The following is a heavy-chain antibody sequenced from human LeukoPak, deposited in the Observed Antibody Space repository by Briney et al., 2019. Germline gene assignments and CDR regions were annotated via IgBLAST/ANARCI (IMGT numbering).Heavy chain of an antibody. Sequence: LSLTCTVSGGSISSYYWSWIRQPAGKGLEWVSGISWNSGSIGYADSVKGRFTISRDNAKNSLYLQMNSLRAEDMALYYCAKDRSGYYEGAFDIWGQGTMVTVSS. CDR1: GGSISSYY. CDR3: AKDRSGYYEGAFDI. D-gene: IGHD3-22*01. J-gene: IGHJ3*02. V-gene: IGHV3-9*03. CDR2: ISWNSGSI.